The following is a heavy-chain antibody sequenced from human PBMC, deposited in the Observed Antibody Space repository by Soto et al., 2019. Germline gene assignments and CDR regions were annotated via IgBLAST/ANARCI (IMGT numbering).Heavy chain of an antibody. CDR2: ISAHNGKT. D-gene: IGHD4-17*01. CDR1: GYIFTSYG. Sequence: QAHLVQSGPEVKKPGASVKVSCKGSGYIFTSYGIAWVRQAPGQGLEWMGWISAHNGKTEYAQKFQGSVTVTRDISTSTAYLELRSLRSDDTALYYCARGRYGDYWGQGALVTVSS. J-gene: IGHJ4*02. CDR3: ARGRYGDY. V-gene: IGHV1-18*01.